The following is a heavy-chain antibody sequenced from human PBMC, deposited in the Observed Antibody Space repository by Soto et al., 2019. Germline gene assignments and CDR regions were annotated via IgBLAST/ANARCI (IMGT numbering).Heavy chain of an antibody. CDR1: GFTFSSYN. J-gene: IGHJ4*02. CDR3: ARDFPTDYYDSSETADY. CDR2: ISSLSTYI. V-gene: IGHV3-21*01. D-gene: IGHD3-22*01. Sequence: EIQLVESGGGLVKPGGSLRLSCAASGFTFSSYNMNWVSQTPGKGLEWVASISSLSTYIFYADSVKGRFTISRDNAKNSLYLQMNSLRADDTAVYYCARDFPTDYYDSSETADYWGQGTLVTVSS.